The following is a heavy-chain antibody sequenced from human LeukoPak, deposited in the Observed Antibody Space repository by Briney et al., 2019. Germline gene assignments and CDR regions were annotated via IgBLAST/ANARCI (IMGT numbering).Heavy chain of an antibody. CDR3: ARENKKTWWEHPDAFDI. D-gene: IGHD2-15*01. CDR2: INHSGST. Sequence: SETLSLTCAVYGGSFSGYYWSWIRQPPGKGLEWIGEINHSGSTSYNPSLKSRVTISVDTSKNQFSLKLSSVTAADTAVYYCARENKKTWWEHPDAFDIWGQGTMVTVSS. J-gene: IGHJ3*02. V-gene: IGHV4-34*01. CDR1: GGSFSGYY.